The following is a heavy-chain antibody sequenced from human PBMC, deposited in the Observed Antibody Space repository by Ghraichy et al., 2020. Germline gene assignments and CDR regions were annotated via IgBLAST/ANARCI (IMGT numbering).Heavy chain of an antibody. CDR3: AKDPRSYGRLDY. CDR2: ISYDGSNK. V-gene: IGHV3-30*18. Sequence: GESLNISCAASGFTFSSYGMHWVRQAPGKGLEWVAVISYDGSNKYYADSVKGRFTISRDNSKNTLYLQMNSLRAEDTAVYYCAKDPRSYGRLDYWGQGTLVTVSS. D-gene: IGHD1-26*01. CDR1: GFTFSSYG. J-gene: IGHJ4*02.